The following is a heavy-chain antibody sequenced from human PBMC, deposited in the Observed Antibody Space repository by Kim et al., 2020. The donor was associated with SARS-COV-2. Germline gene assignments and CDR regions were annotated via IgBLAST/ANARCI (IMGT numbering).Heavy chain of an antibody. CDR3: ATTSIAVGKYFQH. D-gene: IGHD6-19*01. V-gene: IGHV4-59*01. Sequence: YHPSLKRRVTISVDTSKNQFSLKLSSVTAADTAVDYCATTSIAVGKYFQHWGQGTLVTVSS. J-gene: IGHJ1*01.